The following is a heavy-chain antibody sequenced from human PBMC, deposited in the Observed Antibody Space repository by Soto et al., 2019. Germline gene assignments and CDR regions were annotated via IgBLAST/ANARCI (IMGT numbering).Heavy chain of an antibody. CDR1: GGTFSSYT. V-gene: IGHV1-69*02. D-gene: IGHD6-19*01. J-gene: IGHJ4*02. CDR2: IIPILGIA. Sequence: QVQLVQSGAEVKKPGSSVKVSCKASGGTFSSYTISWVRQAPGQGLEWMGRIIPILGIANYAQKFQGRVTITADKSTSTAYMQLSSLRSEDTAVYYCAPLDGSAVAGGWGQGTLVTVSS. CDR3: APLDGSAVAGG.